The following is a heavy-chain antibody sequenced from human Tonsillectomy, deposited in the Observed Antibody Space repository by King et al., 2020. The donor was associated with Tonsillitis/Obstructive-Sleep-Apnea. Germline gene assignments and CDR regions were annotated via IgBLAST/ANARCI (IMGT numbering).Heavy chain of an antibody. CDR1: GYTFTSYG. V-gene: IGHV1-18*01. Sequence: QLVQSGTEVKKPGASVKVSCKASGYTFTSYGIGWVRQAPGQGLEWMGWISAYNGNTNYAQKFQGRVTMTTDTSTSTAYMELRSLRSDDTAVYYCARVDYDSRGYYSGFDFWGQGTLFTVSS. D-gene: IGHD3-22*01. CDR3: ARVDYDSRGYYSGFDF. J-gene: IGHJ4*02. CDR2: ISAYNGNT.